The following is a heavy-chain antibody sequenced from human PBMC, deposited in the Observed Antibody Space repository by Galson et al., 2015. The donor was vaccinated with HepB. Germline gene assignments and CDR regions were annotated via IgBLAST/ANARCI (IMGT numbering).Heavy chain of an antibody. J-gene: IGHJ3*02. CDR2: IIPIFGTA. Sequence: SVKVSCKASGGTFSSYAISWVRQAPGQGLEWMGGIIPIFGTANYAQKFQGRVTITADESTSTAYMELSSLRSEDTAVYYCARSSVEMATIGAAFDIWGQGTMVTVSS. D-gene: IGHD5-24*01. CDR1: GGTFSSYA. CDR3: ARSSVEMATIGAAFDI. V-gene: IGHV1-69*13.